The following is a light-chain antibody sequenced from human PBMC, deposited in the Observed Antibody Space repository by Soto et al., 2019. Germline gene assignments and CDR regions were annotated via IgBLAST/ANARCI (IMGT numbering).Light chain of an antibody. CDR1: SSDVGSYNL. Sequence: QSALTQAASVSGSPGQSITISCTGTSSDVGSYNLVSWYQQHPGKAPKLMIYEVSKRPSGLSNRFSGSKSGNKASLTISGRQAEDEADYYCCSYAGSRTPLIFGTGTKLTVL. CDR2: EVS. CDR3: CSYAGSRTPLI. V-gene: IGLV2-23*02. J-gene: IGLJ1*01.